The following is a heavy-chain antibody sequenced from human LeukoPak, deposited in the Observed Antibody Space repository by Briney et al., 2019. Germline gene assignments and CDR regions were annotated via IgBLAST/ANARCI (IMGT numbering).Heavy chain of an antibody. CDR3: VRWQQPWGFDS. CDR1: GGSMTLLY. Sequence: SETLSLTCTVSGGSMTLLYWGWVRQPPGKALEWIGNVYHSGSTNYNPSLKTRLTLSVDKSNNQFSLSLRSVTAADTAMYYCVRWQQPWGFDSRGQGTLVSVSS. J-gene: IGHJ5*01. V-gene: IGHV4-59*08. CDR2: VYHSGST. D-gene: IGHD6-13*01.